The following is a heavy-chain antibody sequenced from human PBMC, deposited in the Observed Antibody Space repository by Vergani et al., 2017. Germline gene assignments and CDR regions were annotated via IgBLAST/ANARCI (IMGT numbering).Heavy chain of an antibody. CDR1: GGSISSGSYY. CDR3: ARALLNWFDP. CDR2: IYTSGST. D-gene: IGHD3-10*01. J-gene: IGHJ5*02. Sequence: QVQLQESGPGLVKPSQTLYLTCTVSGGSISSGSYYWRWIRQPAGKGLEWIGRIYTSGSTNYNPSLKSRVTMSVDTSKNQFSLKLSSVTAADTAVYYCARALLNWFDPWGQGTLVTVSS. V-gene: IGHV4-61*02.